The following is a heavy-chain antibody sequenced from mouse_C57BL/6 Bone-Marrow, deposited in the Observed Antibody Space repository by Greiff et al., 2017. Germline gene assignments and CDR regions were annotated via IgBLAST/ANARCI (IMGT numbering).Heavy chain of an antibody. CDR2: ISSGGSYT. CDR1: GFTFSSYG. Sequence: EVQGVESGGDLVKPGGSLKLSCAASGFTFSSYGMSWVRQTPDKRLEWVATISSGGSYTYYPDSVKGRSTISIDNATNTLYLQMSSLKSEYTAMYYCASYYCGSSCWGQGTLVTVSA. J-gene: IGHJ3*01. V-gene: IGHV5-6*01. CDR3: ASYYCGSSC. D-gene: IGHD1-1*01.